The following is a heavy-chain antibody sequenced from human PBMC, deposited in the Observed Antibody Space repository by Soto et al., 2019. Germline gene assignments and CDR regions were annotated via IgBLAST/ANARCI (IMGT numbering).Heavy chain of an antibody. D-gene: IGHD2-21*02. CDR2: IYWDDDK. CDR3: AHSRCGGDCLQSYSSHYYYGMDV. J-gene: IGHJ6*02. V-gene: IGHV2-5*02. Sequence: QITLKESGPTLVKPTQTLTLTCTFSGFSLSTGGVGVGWIRQPPGEALEWLALIYWDDDKRYRPSLESRLTITKDTSKNRVFLSMTNRDPVDTATYYCAHSRCGGDCLQSYSSHYYYGMDVWGQGTTVTVSS. CDR1: GFSLSTGGVG.